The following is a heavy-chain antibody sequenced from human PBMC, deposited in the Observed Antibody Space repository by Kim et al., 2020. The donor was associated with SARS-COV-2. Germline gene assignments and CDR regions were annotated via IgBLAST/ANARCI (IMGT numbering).Heavy chain of an antibody. V-gene: IGHV4-31*03. D-gene: IGHD1-26*01. CDR1: GGSISSGGYY. CDR2: IYYSGST. CDR3: ARGSQLNSGSYF. Sequence: SETLSLTCTVSGGSISSGGYYWSWIRQHPGKGLEWIGYIYYSGSTYYNPSLKSRVTISVDTSKNQFSLKLSSVTAADTAVYYCARGSQLNSGSYFWGQGTLVTVSS. J-gene: IGHJ4*02.